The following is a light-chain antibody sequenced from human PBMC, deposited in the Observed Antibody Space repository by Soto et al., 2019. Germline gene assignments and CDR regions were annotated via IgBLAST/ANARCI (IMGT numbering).Light chain of an antibody. CDR1: HSMNNW. CDR2: DAS. V-gene: IGKV1-33*01. J-gene: IGKJ1*01. CDR3: QQYDNLPPWT. Sequence: IQRTQSPSTLSASVGDRFTITGGASHSMNNWLAWYQAKPGKALKLLIYDASNLETGVPSRFSGSGSGTDFPFTISSLQPEDIATYYCQQYDNLPPWTFGQGTKVDIK.